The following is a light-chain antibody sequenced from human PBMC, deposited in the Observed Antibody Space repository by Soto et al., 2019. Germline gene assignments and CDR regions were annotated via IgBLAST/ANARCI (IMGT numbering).Light chain of an antibody. CDR2: GAS. Sequence: EIVLTQSPGTLSLSPGERATLSCRASQSVSNSYLAWYQQKPGQAPRLLIYGASSRATGIPDRFSGSGSGTDFTLTVSRLETGDFAVYYCQQYGDSPAFGQGTKV. J-gene: IGKJ1*01. V-gene: IGKV3-20*01. CDR1: QSVSNSY. CDR3: QQYGDSPA.